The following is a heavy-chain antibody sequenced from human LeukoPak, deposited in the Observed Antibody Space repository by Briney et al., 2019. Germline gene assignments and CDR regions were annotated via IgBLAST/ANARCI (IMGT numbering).Heavy chain of an antibody. CDR2: IYHSGST. CDR1: GGSITSDNW. Sequence: PSETLSLTRAVSGGSITSDNWWTWVRQPPGKGLEWIGAIYHSGSTDYNPSLKSRVTISVDKSKNQFSLKLSSVTAADTAVYFCARDRDGMGVWGQGTTVTVSS. J-gene: IGHJ6*02. V-gene: IGHV4-4*02. CDR3: ARDRDGMGV.